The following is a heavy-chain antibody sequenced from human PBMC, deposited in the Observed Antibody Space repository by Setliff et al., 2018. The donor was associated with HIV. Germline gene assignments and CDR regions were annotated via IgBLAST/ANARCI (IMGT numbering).Heavy chain of an antibody. D-gene: IGHD3-16*01. CDR1: GGSIRSYY. CDR2: IYYSGST. V-gene: IGHV4-59*01. Sequence: SETLSLTCTVSGGSIRSYYWSWIRQPPGKGLEWIGYIYYSGSTNYNPSLKRRLTISVDTSKNQFSLKLSSVTAADTAVYYCAREKGGDAAQYSFDIWGQGTMVTVSS. CDR3: AREKGGDAAQYSFDI. J-gene: IGHJ3*02.